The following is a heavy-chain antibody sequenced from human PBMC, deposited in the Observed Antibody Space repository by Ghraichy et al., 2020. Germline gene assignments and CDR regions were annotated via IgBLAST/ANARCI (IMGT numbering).Heavy chain of an antibody. CDR1: GGSISNYY. J-gene: IGHJ5*02. CDR2: IYHSGST. CDR3: ARSFYCNSSSCNWANWFDP. D-gene: IGHD2-2*01. Sequence: LSLTCTVSGGSISNYYWTWIRQPPGKGLEWIGYIYHSGSTNYNPSLESRVTISVDTSKNQFSLKLSSVTAADTAVYYCARSFYCNSSSCNWANWFDPWGQGTLVTVSS. V-gene: IGHV4-59*01.